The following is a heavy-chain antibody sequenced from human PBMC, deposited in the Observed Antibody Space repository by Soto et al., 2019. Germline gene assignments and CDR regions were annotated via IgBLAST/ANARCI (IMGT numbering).Heavy chain of an antibody. J-gene: IGHJ3*02. V-gene: IGHV1-24*01. CDR2: FDPGDGET. CDR1: GYTLTELS. Sequence: QVQLVQSGAEVKKPGASVKVSCKVSGYTLTELSMHWVRQAPGKALEWMGGFDPGDGETIYEQKFQGRVTMTEDTSTDPAYMELSSLRSEDTAVYYCATVTYYYDSSGYYGRAFDIWGQGTMVTVSS. D-gene: IGHD3-22*01. CDR3: ATVTYYYDSSGYYGRAFDI.